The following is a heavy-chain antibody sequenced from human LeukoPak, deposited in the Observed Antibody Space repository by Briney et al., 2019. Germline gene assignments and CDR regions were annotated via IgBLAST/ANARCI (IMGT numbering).Heavy chain of an antibody. CDR2: IRYDGSNK. D-gene: IGHD2-15*01. CDR1: GFSVSSYY. J-gene: IGHJ6*02. CDR3: AKDGSGVDLFWYYGMDV. V-gene: IGHV3-30*02. Sequence: PGGSLRLSCAASGFSVSSYYMSWVRQAPGKGLEWVAFIRYDGSNKYYADSVKGRFTISRDNSKNTLYLQMNSLRAEDTAVYYCAKDGSGVDLFWYYGMDVWGQGTTVTVSS.